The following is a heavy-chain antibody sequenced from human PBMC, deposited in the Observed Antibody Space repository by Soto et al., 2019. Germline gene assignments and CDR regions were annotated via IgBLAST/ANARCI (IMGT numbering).Heavy chain of an antibody. CDR1: GYTFTSYD. CDR2: MNPNSGNT. CDR3: AGGYCSSTSCYFMDV. V-gene: IGHV1-8*01. Sequence: CKASGYTFTSYDINWVRQATGQGLEWMGWMNPNSGNTGYAQKFQGRVTMTRNTSISTAYMELSSLRSEDTAVYYCAGGYCSSTSCYFMDVWGKGTTVTVSS. D-gene: IGHD2-2*01. J-gene: IGHJ6*04.